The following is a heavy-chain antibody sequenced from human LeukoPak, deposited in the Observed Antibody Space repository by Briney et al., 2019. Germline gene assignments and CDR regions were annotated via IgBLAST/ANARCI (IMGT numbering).Heavy chain of an antibody. Sequence: PLETLSLTCTVSGGSISSHYWSWIRQPPGKGLEWIGYISYIGSTNYNPSLKSRVTISVDTSKNQFSLKLSSVTAADTAVYYCARDPTTVTKGLDIWGQGTMVTVSS. CDR2: ISYIGST. V-gene: IGHV4-59*11. CDR1: GGSISSHY. J-gene: IGHJ3*02. D-gene: IGHD4-17*01. CDR3: ARDPTTVTKGLDI.